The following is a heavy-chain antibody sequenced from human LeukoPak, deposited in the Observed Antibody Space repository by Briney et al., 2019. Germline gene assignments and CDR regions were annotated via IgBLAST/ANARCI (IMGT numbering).Heavy chain of an antibody. CDR3: ARDRVYYYGSGNDWFDP. CDR2: IKQDGSEK. J-gene: IGHJ5*02. D-gene: IGHD3-10*01. Sequence: GGSLRLSCAASGFTFSSYWMSWVRQAPGKGLEWVANIKQDGSEKYYVDSVKGRFTISRDNAKNSLYLQMNSLRAEDTAVNYCARDRVYYYGSGNDWFDPWGQGTLVTVSS. V-gene: IGHV3-7*01. CDR1: GFTFSSYW.